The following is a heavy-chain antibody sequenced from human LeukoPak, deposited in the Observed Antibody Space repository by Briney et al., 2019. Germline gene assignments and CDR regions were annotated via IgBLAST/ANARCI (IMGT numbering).Heavy chain of an antibody. Sequence: GASVKVSRKASGYTFTSYGISWVRQAPGQGLEWMGWISAYNGNTNYAQKLQGRVTMTTDTSTSTAYMELRSLRSDDTAVYYCAMEEDCTNGVCYGFLGYWGQGTLVTVSS. CDR1: GYTFTSYG. D-gene: IGHD2-8*01. J-gene: IGHJ4*02. CDR2: ISAYNGNT. CDR3: AMEEDCTNGVCYGFLGY. V-gene: IGHV1-18*01.